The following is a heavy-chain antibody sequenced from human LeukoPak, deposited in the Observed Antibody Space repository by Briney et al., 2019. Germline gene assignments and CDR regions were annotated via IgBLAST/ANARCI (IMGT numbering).Heavy chain of an antibody. CDR2: ISSDGGST. CDR1: GFTFSSYA. V-gene: IGHV3-64*01. Sequence: GGSLRLSCAASGFTFSSYAMHWVRPAPGKGLEYVSAISSDGGSTYYANSVKGRFTISRDNSKNTLYLQLGSLRAEDMAVYYCARAAEGYCDYWGQGTLVTVSS. CDR3: ARAAEGYCDY. J-gene: IGHJ4*02. D-gene: IGHD6-13*01.